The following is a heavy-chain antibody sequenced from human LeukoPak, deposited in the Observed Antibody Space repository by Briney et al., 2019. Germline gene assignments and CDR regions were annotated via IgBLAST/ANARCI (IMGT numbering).Heavy chain of an antibody. J-gene: IGHJ4*02. D-gene: IGHD2-15*01. CDR2: ISGSGGST. V-gene: IGHV3-23*01. Sequence: PGGSLRLSCAASGFTFSDYYTSWIRQAPGKGLEWVSAISGSGGSTYYADSVKGRFTISRDNSKNTLYLQMNSLRAEDTAVYYCAYCSGGSCYSDFDYWGQGTLVTVSS. CDR1: GFTFSDYY. CDR3: AYCSGGSCYSDFDY.